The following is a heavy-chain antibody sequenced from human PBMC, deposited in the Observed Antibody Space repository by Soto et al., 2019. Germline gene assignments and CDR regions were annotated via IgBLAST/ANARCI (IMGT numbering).Heavy chain of an antibody. Sequence: SETLSLTCTVSGGSIISGGYYWSWIRQHPGKGLEWIGYIYYSGSTYYNPSLKSRIIISADTSKNQFSLKLTSVTAADTAVYYCARSTAPITPDFGYWGQGTLVTVSS. CDR2: IYYSGST. D-gene: IGHD3-10*01. CDR3: ARSTAPITPDFGY. J-gene: IGHJ4*02. V-gene: IGHV4-31*03. CDR1: GGSIISGGYY.